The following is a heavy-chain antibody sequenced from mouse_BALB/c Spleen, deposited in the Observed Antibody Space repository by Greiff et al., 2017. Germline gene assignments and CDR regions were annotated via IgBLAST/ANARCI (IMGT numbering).Heavy chain of an antibody. CDR1: GFTFSSFG. D-gene: IGHD2-14*01. Sequence: DVMLVESGGGLVQPGGSRKLSCAASGFTFSSFGMHWVRQAPEKGLEWVAYISSGSSTIYYADTVKGRFTISRDNPKNTLFLQMTSLRSEDTAMYYCARSDYRYDVDYWGQGTTLTVSS. J-gene: IGHJ2*01. CDR3: ARSDYRYDVDY. CDR2: ISSGSSTI. V-gene: IGHV5-17*02.